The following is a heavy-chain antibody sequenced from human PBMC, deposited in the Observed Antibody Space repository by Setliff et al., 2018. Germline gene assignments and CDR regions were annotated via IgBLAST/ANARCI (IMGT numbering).Heavy chain of an antibody. D-gene: IGHD3-9*01. CDR3: AHSTTFDLHHDY. V-gene: IGHV4-34*01. Sequence: PSETLSLTCAVYGGSFSGYSWSWIRQPPGKGLEWIGKINHSGSTNYNPSLKSRVTISIDTSKNQFSLKLFSVTAADTAVYYCAHSTTFDLHHDYWGQGALVTVLL. J-gene: IGHJ4*02. CDR2: INHSGST. CDR1: GGSFSGYS.